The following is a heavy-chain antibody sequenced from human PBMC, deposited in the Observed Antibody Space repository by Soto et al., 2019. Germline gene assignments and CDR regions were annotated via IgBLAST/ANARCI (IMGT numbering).Heavy chain of an antibody. V-gene: IGHV1-69*01. CDR3: ARSQNYDILTGFDTRGGNFDY. J-gene: IGHJ4*02. D-gene: IGHD3-9*01. CDR1: GGTFSRYS. CDR2: IIPVFGTA. Sequence: QVQLVQSGAEVKKSGSSVKVSCTASGGTFSRYSISWVRQAPGQGLEWMGGIIPVFGTAKYAQKFHGRVTVTADESTTTINKFLSSLRSEDKALYYCARSQNYDILTGFDTRGGNFDYWGQGTLVTVS.